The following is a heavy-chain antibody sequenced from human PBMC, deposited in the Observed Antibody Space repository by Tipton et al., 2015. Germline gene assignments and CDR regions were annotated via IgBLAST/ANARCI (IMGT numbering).Heavy chain of an antibody. CDR2: ISSTTSAI. V-gene: IGHV3-48*02. Sequence: SLRLSCAASGFIFSSYSMNWVRQAPGKGLEWISYISSTTSAIYYADSVKGRFTISRDNAKNSLYLQVNSLRDEDTAVYYCARDSNGPDYWGQGTLVIVSS. CDR1: GFIFSSYS. D-gene: IGHD2-8*01. CDR3: ARDSNGPDY. J-gene: IGHJ4*02.